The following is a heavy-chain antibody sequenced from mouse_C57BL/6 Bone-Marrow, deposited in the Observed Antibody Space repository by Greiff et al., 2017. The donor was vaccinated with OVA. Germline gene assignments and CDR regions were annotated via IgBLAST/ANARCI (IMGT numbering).Heavy chain of an antibody. D-gene: IGHD1-1*02. CDR2: INPSNGGT. Sequence: VKLQQPGTELVKPGASVKLSCKASGYTFTSYWMHWVKQRPGQGLEWIGNINPSNGGTNYNEKFKSKATLTVDKSSSTAYMQLRSLTSEDSAVYYCAGGGYYVYAMDYWGQGTSVTVSS. V-gene: IGHV1-53*01. CDR3: AGGGYYVYAMDY. J-gene: IGHJ4*01. CDR1: GYTFTSYW.